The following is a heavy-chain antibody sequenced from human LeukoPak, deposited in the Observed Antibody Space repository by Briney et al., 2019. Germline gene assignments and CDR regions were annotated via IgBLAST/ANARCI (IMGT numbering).Heavy chain of an antibody. CDR2: TSSSDAGT. CDR1: GFTFSGYW. J-gene: IGHJ4*02. CDR3: ARAPVTSCSGVLCYPFDY. V-gene: IGHV3-23*01. D-gene: IGHD2-15*01. Sequence: GGSLRLSCAASGFTFSGYWMHWVRQAPGKGLVWVSATSSSDAGTYHADSVRGRFTISRDNSKNTLYLQMNSLRAEDAAVYYCARAPVTSCSGVLCYPFDYWGQGTLVTVSS.